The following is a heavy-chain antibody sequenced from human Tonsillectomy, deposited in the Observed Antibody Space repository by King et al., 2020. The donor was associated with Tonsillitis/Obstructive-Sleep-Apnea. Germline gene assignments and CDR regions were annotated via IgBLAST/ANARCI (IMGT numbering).Heavy chain of an antibody. J-gene: IGHJ6*02. CDR3: ARTFYVLAGGYSTVTSYQGLDV. D-gene: IGHD3-3*01. CDR1: GFTFDSYE. Sequence: VQLVESGGGLVQPGGSLRLSCAASGFTFDSYEMNWVRQAPGKGLEWLSYISSGGSTIFYADSVKGRFTISRDNTKNSLYLQLNSLRVDDTATYYCARTFYVLAGGYSTVTSYQGLDVWGQGTTVTVSS. V-gene: IGHV3-48*03. CDR2: ISSGGSTI.